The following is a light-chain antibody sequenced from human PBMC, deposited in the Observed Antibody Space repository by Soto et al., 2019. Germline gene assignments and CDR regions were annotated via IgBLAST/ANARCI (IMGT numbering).Light chain of an antibody. CDR1: SSNIGAGYD. V-gene: IGLV1-40*01. CDR3: QSYDSSVSGQGV. CDR2: GNS. J-gene: IGLJ2*01. Sequence: QTVVTQPPSLSGAPGQRVTISCTGSSSNIGAGYDVHWYQQLPGTAPKLLIYGNSNRPSGVPDRFSGSKSGTSASLAITGLQAEDEADYYCQSYDSSVSGQGVFGGGTKVTVL.